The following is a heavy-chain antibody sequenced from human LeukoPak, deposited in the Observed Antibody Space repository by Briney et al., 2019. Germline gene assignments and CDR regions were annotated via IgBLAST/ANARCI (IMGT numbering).Heavy chain of an antibody. CDR3: ATDREGDPSAYYLV. CDR1: GFIFSNYA. Sequence: PGGSLRLSCAVSGFIFSNYAMNWVRQAPGKGLEWVSAISGSGGSTYYADSVKGRFTISRDNSKNTLYLQMNSLRAEDTALYYCATDREGDPSAYYLVGGQGTLITVSS. J-gene: IGHJ4*02. CDR2: ISGSGGST. D-gene: IGHD3-22*01. V-gene: IGHV3-23*01.